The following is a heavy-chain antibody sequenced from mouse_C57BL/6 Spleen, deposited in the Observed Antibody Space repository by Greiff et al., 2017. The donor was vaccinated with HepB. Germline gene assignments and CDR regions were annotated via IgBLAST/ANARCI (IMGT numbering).Heavy chain of an antibody. D-gene: IGHD3-3*01. J-gene: IGHJ3*01. CDR1: GYSITSGYD. V-gene: IGHV3-1*01. CDR2: ISYSGST. CDR3: ARGGWDRGFAY. Sequence: EVKLMESGPGMVKPSQSLSLTCTVTGYSITSGYDWHWIRHFPGNKLEWMGYISYSGSTNYNPSLKSRISITHDTSKNHFFLKLNSVTTEDTATYYCARGGWDRGFAYWGQGTLVTVSA.